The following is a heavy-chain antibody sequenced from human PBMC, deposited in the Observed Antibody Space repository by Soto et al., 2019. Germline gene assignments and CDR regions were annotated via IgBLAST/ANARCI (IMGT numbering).Heavy chain of an antibody. CDR1: GFTFSSYW. CDR2: IKQDGSEK. CDR3: AREPGIAAHRVGMDV. D-gene: IGHD6-6*01. V-gene: IGHV3-7*05. Sequence: GGSLRLSCAASGFTFSSYWMSWVRQAPGKGLEWVANIKQDGSEKYYVDSVKGRFTISRDNAKNSLYLQMNSLRAEDTAVYYCAREPGIAAHRVGMDVWGQGTTVTVSS. J-gene: IGHJ6*02.